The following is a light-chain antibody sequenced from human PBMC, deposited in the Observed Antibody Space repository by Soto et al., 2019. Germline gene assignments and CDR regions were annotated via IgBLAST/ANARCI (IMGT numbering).Light chain of an antibody. J-gene: IGKJ1*01. V-gene: IGKV3-15*01. CDR1: QSVSSN. CDR3: QQHSNWPPGWT. Sequence: EIVMTQSPATLSVSPGERATLSCRASQSVSSNFAWYQQKPGQAPRLLIYDASTRATGIPARFSGSGSGTEFTLTISSLEPEDFAVYYCQQHSNWPPGWTFGQGTKVDIK. CDR2: DAS.